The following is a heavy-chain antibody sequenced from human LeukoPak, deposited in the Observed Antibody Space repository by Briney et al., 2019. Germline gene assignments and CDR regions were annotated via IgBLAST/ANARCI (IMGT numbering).Heavy chain of an antibody. CDR3: AREDYYDSGSNDY. CDR2: INPNSGGT. J-gene: IGHJ4*02. CDR1: GYTFTSYG. Sequence: PWASVKVSCRASGYTFTSYGINWVRQAPGQGLEWMGWINPNSGGTNYAQKFQGRVTMTRNTSISTAYMELSSLRSEDTAVYYCAREDYYDSGSNDYWGQGTLVTVSS. V-gene: IGHV1-8*01. D-gene: IGHD3-22*01.